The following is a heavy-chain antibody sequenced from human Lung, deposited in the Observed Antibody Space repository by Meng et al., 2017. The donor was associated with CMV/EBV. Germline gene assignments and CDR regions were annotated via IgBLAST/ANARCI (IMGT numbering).Heavy chain of an antibody. J-gene: IGHJ4*02. D-gene: IGHD2-2*01. Sequence: QVQLAQPGSWLRKPGALVKVCCKASGYTFTSLEMIWVRQAPRQGLEWMGWINTNTGNPTYAQGFTGRFVFSLDTSVSTAYLQISSLKAEDTAVYYCARETLGYCSSTSCYIGPPDYWGQGTLVTVSS. V-gene: IGHV7-4-1*02. CDR3: ARETLGYCSSTSCYIGPPDY. CDR1: GYTFTSLE. CDR2: INTNTGNP.